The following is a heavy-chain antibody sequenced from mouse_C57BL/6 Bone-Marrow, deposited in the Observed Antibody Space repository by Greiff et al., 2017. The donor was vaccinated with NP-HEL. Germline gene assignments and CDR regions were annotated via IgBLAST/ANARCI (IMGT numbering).Heavy chain of an antibody. Sequence: EVQLQQSGTVLARPGASVKMSCKTSGYTFTSYWMHWVKQRPGQGLEWIGAIYPGNSDTSYNQKFKGKAKLTAVTSASTAYMELSSLTNEDSAVYYCTRFLYDGYPAWFAYWGQGTLVTVSA. V-gene: IGHV1-5*01. CDR3: TRFLYDGYPAWFAY. CDR1: GYTFTSYW. J-gene: IGHJ3*01. D-gene: IGHD2-3*01. CDR2: IYPGNSDT.